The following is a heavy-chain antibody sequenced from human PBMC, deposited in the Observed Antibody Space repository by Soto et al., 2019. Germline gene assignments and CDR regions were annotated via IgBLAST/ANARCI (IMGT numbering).Heavy chain of an antibody. CDR3: ARDSGSGHHIVVVSAATLPYYYYVMDV. Sequence: SVKVSCKASGGTFSSYAISWVRQAPGQGLEWMGGIIPIFGTANYAQKFQGRVTITADESTSTAYMELSSLRSEDTAVYYCARDSGSGHHIVVVSAATLPYYYYVMDVWGQGSSVTGSS. D-gene: IGHD2-2*01. CDR2: IIPIFGTA. J-gene: IGHJ6*02. V-gene: IGHV1-69*13. CDR1: GGTFSSYA.